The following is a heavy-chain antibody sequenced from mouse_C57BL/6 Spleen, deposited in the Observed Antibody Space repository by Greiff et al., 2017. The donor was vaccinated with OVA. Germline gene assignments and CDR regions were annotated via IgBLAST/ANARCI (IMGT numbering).Heavy chain of an antibody. Sequence: QVQLQQSGAELVKPGASVKLSCKASGYTFTSYWMHWVKQRPGQGLEWIGMIHPNSGSTNYNEKFKSKATLTVDKSSSTAYMKLSSLTSEDSAVYYCAREDHYGAMDYWGQGTSVTVSS. CDR2: IHPNSGST. J-gene: IGHJ4*01. CDR3: AREDHYGAMDY. CDR1: GYTFTSYW. D-gene: IGHD1-1*01. V-gene: IGHV1-64*01.